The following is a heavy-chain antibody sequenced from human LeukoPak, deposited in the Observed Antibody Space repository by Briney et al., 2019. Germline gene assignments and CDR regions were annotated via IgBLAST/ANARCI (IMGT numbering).Heavy chain of an antibody. V-gene: IGHV3-21*01. CDR1: GFTFSDSW. CDR2: ISSSSSYI. Sequence: GGSLRLSCAASGFTFSDSWMSWVRQAPGKGLEWVSSISSSSSYIYYADSVKGRFTISRDNAKNSLYLQMNSLRAEDTAVYYCARDGADYMDVWGKGTTVTVSS. CDR3: ARDGADYMDV. J-gene: IGHJ6*03. D-gene: IGHD1-26*01.